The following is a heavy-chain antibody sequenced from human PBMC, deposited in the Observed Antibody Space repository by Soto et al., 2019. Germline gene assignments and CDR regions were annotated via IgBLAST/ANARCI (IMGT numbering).Heavy chain of an antibody. J-gene: IGHJ6*02. Sequence: SVKVSCKASGFTFTSSAVQWVRQARGQRLKWIGWIVVGSGNTNYAQKFQERVTITRDMSTSTAYMELSSLRSEDTAVYYCAADPVRGLRYYYGMDVWGQGTTVTVSS. D-gene: IGHD2-2*01. V-gene: IGHV1-58*01. CDR1: GFTFTSSA. CDR3: AADPVRGLRYYYGMDV. CDR2: IVVGSGNT.